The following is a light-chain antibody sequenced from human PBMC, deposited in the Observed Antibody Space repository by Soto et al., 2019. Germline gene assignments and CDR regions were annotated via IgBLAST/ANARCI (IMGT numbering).Light chain of an antibody. CDR2: KAS. V-gene: IGKV1-5*03. J-gene: IGKJ4*01. CDR3: QQYNRYWLT. CDR1: QSISSW. Sequence: DIQMTQSPSTLSASVGDRVTITCRASQSISSWLAWYQQKPGKAPKLLIYKASSLESGVPSRFSGSGSGTEFTLTISSLQPDDFATYYCQQYNRYWLTFGGGTKVEIK.